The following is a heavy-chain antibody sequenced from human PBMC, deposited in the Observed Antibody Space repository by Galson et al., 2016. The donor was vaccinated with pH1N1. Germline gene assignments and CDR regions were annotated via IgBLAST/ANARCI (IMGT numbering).Heavy chain of an antibody. CDR1: GFTFRDFR. CDR3: ARTGSDYDTYYFHYGMDV. CDR2: IGTSGSYI. J-gene: IGHJ6*02. Sequence: SLRLSCAVSGFTFRDFRMNWVRQAPGKGLEWVSSIGTSGSYIFYADSVKGRFTVSRDDAKKSLYLQMNSLRVEDTAVYYCARTGSDYDTYYFHYGMDVWGQGTTVTVSS. V-gene: IGHV3-21*01. D-gene: IGHD5-12*01.